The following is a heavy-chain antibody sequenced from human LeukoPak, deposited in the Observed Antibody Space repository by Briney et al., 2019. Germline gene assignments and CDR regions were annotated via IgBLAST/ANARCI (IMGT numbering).Heavy chain of an antibody. CDR1: GFSFSNYG. CDR3: AREAVHMITFGGVIASSHGMDV. CDR2: IRYDGSNK. J-gene: IGHJ6*02. V-gene: IGHV3-30*02. Sequence: GGSLRLSCAASGFSFSNYGMHWVRQAPGKGLEWVSFIRYDGSNKFYADSVKGRFTISRDNSKNTLFLQMNSLRAEDTAVYYCAREAVHMITFGGVIASSHGMDVWGQGTTVTVSS. D-gene: IGHD3-16*02.